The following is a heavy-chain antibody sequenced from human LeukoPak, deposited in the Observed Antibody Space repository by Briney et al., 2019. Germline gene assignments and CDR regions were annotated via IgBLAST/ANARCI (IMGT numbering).Heavy chain of an antibody. Sequence: GGSLRLSCAASGFTFTTYAMGWVRQSPGKGLEWVSSIGGGGGGTYYAEFVKGRFTISRDNSKNTLYLQMNSLRAEDTAVYYCAKFYDILTGYFDHWGQGTLVTVFS. D-gene: IGHD3-9*01. CDR2: IGGGGGGT. V-gene: IGHV3-23*01. J-gene: IGHJ4*02. CDR1: GFTFTTYA. CDR3: AKFYDILTGYFDH.